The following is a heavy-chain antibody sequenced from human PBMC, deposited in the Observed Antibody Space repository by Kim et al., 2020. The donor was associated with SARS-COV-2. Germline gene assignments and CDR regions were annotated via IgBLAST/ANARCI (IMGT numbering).Heavy chain of an antibody. Sequence: GGSLRLSCAASGFTFSSYGMHWVRQAPGKGLEWVAVIWYDGSNKYYADSVKGRFTISRDNSKNTLYLQMNSLRAEDTAVYYCARGTVLYNWNDFSWFDPWGQGTLVTVSS. J-gene: IGHJ5*02. V-gene: IGHV3-33*01. CDR2: IWYDGSNK. D-gene: IGHD1-20*01. CDR3: ARGTVLYNWNDFSWFDP. CDR1: GFTFSSYG.